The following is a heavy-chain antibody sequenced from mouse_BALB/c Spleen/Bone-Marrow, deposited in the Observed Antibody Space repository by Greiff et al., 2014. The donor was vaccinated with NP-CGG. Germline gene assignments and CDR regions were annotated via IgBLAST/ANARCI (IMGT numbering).Heavy chain of an antibody. CDR3: AREMVTGFAY. V-gene: IGHV5-6-5*01. J-gene: IGHJ3*01. D-gene: IGHD2-2*01. CDR1: GFTFSSYA. CDR2: ISNGGST. Sequence: EVKLMESGGGLVKPGGSLKLSCAASGFTFSSYAMSWVRQTPEKRLEWVASISNGGSTYYPDSVKGRFTISRDNARNILYLQMSSLRSEDTAMYYCAREMVTGFAYWGQGTLVTVSA.